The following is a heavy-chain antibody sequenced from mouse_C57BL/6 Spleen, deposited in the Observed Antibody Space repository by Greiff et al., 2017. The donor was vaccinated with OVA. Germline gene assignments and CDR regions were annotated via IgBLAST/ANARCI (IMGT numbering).Heavy chain of an antibody. CDR3: ARSPYYYGSSYDY. D-gene: IGHD1-1*01. J-gene: IGHJ2*01. CDR2: IDPSDSYT. Sequence: QVHVKQSGAELVRPGTSVKLSCKASGYTFTSYWMHWVKQRPGQGLEWIGVIDPSDSYTNYNQKFKGKATLTVDTSSSTAYMQLSSLTSEDSAVYYCARSPYYYGSSYDYWGQGTTLTVSS. V-gene: IGHV1-59*01. CDR1: GYTFTSYW.